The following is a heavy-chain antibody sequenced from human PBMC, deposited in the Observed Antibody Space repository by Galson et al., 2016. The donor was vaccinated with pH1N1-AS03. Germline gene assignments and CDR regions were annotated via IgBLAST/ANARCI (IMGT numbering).Heavy chain of an antibody. CDR3: ARATAVGPPYFDY. J-gene: IGHJ4*02. D-gene: IGHD6-13*01. V-gene: IGHV4-59*01. CDR2: IYSIGGT. CDR1: SGSISSYP. Sequence: SETLSLTCTVSSGSISSYPWNWIRQPPGKGLEWIGSIYSIGGTNYNPSLESRITISVETSKNQFSLKLRSVTAADTAVYYCARATAVGPPYFDYWGQGTVATVSS.